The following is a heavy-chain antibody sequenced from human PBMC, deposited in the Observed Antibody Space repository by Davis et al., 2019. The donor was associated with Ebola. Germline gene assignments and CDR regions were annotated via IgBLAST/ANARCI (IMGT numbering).Heavy chain of an antibody. Sequence: GESLKISCAASGFTFSSYWMSWVRQAPGKGLEWVSVIYSGGSTYYADSVKGRFTISRDNSKNTLYLQMNSLRAEDTAVYYCARDRSGYSSSPLQGYGMDVWGQGTTVTVSS. D-gene: IGHD6-6*01. CDR2: IYSGGST. CDR1: GFTFSSYW. V-gene: IGHV3-53*01. J-gene: IGHJ6*02. CDR3: ARDRSGYSSSPLQGYGMDV.